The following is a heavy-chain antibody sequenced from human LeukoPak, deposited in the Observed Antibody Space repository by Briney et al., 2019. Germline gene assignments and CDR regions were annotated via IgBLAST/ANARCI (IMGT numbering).Heavy chain of an antibody. CDR2: IHDSGST. Sequence: SETLSLTCTVSGGSIRSRHYYWSWVRQSPGKGLEWIGSIHDSGSTSFNPSLERRASGSVDTSKNQFSLTLTSVTAADTAVYYCVREGEMPLDYRGPGTQVTVSS. CDR1: GGSIRSRHYY. D-gene: IGHD5-24*01. V-gene: IGHV4-39*07. J-gene: IGHJ4*02. CDR3: VREGEMPLDY.